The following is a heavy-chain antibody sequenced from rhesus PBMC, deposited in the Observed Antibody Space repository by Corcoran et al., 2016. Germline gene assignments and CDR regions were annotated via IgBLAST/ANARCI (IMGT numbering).Heavy chain of an antibody. Sequence: QVQLQESGPGLVKPSETLSLTCAVSGYSISRGYGWSWLRQPTGQGLEWIGYIGCSSGSTNYNPSLKSRVTMSKDTSKNQFSLKLSSVTAADTAVYYWARVSSSWSWGLDSWGQGVVVTVSS. V-gene: IGHV4-127*01. J-gene: IGHJ6*01. CDR2: IGCSSGST. CDR3: ARVSSSWSWGLDS. D-gene: IGHD6-13*01. CDR1: GYSISRGYG.